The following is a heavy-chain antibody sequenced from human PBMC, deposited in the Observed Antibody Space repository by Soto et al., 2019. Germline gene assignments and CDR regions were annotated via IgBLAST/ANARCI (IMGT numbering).Heavy chain of an antibody. CDR1: GFSVRSNY. D-gene: IGHD5-18*01. Sequence: PGGSLRLSCAVSGFSVRSNYMNWVRQAPGKGLEWVSVLYAGDRTYYADSVKGRFTISRDSPKNTLSLQMNSLRVEDTAVYYCARDLGYSYGHYYYAMDVWGQGTTVTVSS. CDR2: LYAGDRT. V-gene: IGHV3-53*01. J-gene: IGHJ6*02. CDR3: ARDLGYSYGHYYYAMDV.